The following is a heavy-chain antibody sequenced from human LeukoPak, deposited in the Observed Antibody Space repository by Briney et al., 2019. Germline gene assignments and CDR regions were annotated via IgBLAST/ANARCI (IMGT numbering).Heavy chain of an antibody. J-gene: IGHJ4*02. D-gene: IGHD4-23*01. CDR2: ISYDGSNK. CDR3: AKDYGGNSLGY. CDR1: GFTFSSYG. V-gene: IGHV3-30*18. Sequence: PGGSLRLSCAASGFTFSSYGMHWVRQAPGKGLEWVAVISYDGSNKYYADSVKGRFTISRDNSKNTLYLQMNSLRAEDTAVYYCAKDYGGNSLGYWGQGTLVTVSS.